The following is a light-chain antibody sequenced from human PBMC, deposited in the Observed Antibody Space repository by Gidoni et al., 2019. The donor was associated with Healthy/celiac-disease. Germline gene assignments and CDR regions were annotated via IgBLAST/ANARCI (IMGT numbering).Light chain of an antibody. CDR1: QSISSW. CDR3: QQYNSYSRT. CDR2: KAS. J-gene: IGKJ1*01. V-gene: IGKV1-5*03. Sequence: IQMTQYPSTLSASVGDRVTIPCRSSQSISSWLAWYQQKPGKAPKLLIDKASSLESGVPSRLSGSVSGTEFTLTISSLQPDDFATYYCQQYNSYSRTFGQGTKVEIK.